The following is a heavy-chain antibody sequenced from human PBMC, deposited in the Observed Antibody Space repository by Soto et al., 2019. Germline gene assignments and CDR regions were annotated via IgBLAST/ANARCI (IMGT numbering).Heavy chain of an antibody. J-gene: IGHJ6*02. Sequence: QVQLVESGGGVVQPGRSLRLSCAVSGFTFSSYGMHWVRQAPGKGLEWVAVIWYDGSNKYYADSVKGRFTIPRDDSKNTLYWQLNSLIAEDTAVYYCARETVGPLYSMDVWGQGDTVTVSS. CDR1: GFTFSSYG. V-gene: IGHV3-33*01. D-gene: IGHD1-1*01. CDR2: IWYDGSNK. CDR3: ARETVGPLYSMDV.